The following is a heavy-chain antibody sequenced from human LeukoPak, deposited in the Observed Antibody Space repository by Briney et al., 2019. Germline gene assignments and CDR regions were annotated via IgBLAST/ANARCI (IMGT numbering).Heavy chain of an antibody. CDR1: EFSFSRYA. D-gene: IGHD3-22*01. J-gene: IGHJ1*01. V-gene: IGHV3-64D*09. Sequence: GGSRRLSCSASEFSFSRYAMRWVRQGPGTGLEHVSTISSNGASKYYANSAKGRFIVSRDNTKNTLYLQLSSLSAEDTAVYYWVKGGYYESSGFPEYFQDWGQGTLVSASS. CDR3: VKGGYYESSGFPEYFQD. CDR2: ISSNGASK.